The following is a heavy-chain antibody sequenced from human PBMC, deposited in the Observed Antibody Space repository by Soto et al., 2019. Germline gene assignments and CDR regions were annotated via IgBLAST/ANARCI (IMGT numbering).Heavy chain of an antibody. CDR3: ATTTTDYYYYGMDV. Sequence: QVQLVQSGAEVKKPGASVKVSCKASGYTFTSYAMHWVRQAPGQRLEWMGWINAGNGNTKYSQKFQGRVTITRDTSASKAYMELSSLRSEDTAVYYCATTTTDYYYYGMDVWGQGTTVTVSS. CDR2: INAGNGNT. J-gene: IGHJ6*02. V-gene: IGHV1-3*01. D-gene: IGHD4-17*01. CDR1: GYTFTSYA.